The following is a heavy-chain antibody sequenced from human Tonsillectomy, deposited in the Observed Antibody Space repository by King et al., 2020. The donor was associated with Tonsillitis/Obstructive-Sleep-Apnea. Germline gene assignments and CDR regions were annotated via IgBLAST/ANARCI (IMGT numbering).Heavy chain of an antibody. CDR2: IYPGDSDT. CDR1: GNSFTTYW. Sequence: QLVQSGAEVEKPGESLKISCKGSGNSFTTYWNGWVRQVPGKGLEWMGIIYPGDSDTRYSPSFQGQVTISADKSISTAYLQWSSLKASDSAMYYCARRGGRFGSSSDFDYWGQGTLVTVSS. J-gene: IGHJ4*02. D-gene: IGHD6-6*01. V-gene: IGHV5-51*01. CDR3: ARRGGRFGSSSDFDY.